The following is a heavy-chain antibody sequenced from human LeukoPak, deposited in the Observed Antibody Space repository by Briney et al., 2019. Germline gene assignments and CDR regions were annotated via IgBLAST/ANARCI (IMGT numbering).Heavy chain of an antibody. J-gene: IGHJ6*03. D-gene: IGHD4-17*01. CDR3: ARLDYGDYPHYYYYYMDV. CDR1: GGSISSYY. Sequence: SETLSLTCTVSGGSISSYYWSWIRQPPGKGLEWIGYIYTSGSTNYNPSLKSRVTISVDTSKNQFSLKLSSATAADTAVYYCARLDYGDYPHYYYYYMDVWGKGTTVTVSS. CDR2: IYTSGST. V-gene: IGHV4-4*09.